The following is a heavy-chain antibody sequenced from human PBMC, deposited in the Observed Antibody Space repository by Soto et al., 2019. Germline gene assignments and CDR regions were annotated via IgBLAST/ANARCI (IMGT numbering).Heavy chain of an antibody. Sequence: QVQLVQSGAEEKKPGASVKVSCKASGYTFTSYAMHWVRQAPGQRLEWMGWINAGNGNTEYSQKFQGRVTITRDTSASTAYMEMSSLRSEDTAVSYCARSIVVVTALDYWGQGTLVTVSS. V-gene: IGHV1-3*05. CDR2: INAGNGNT. D-gene: IGHD2-21*02. J-gene: IGHJ4*02. CDR1: GYTFTSYA. CDR3: ARSIVVVTALDY.